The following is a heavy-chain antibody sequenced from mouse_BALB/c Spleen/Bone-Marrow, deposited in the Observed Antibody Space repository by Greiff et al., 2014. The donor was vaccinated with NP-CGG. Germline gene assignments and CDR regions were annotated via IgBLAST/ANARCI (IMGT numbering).Heavy chain of an antibody. CDR3: ARSGERYGAMDY. CDR1: GFTFSDFY. J-gene: IGHJ4*01. CDR2: ISDGGTYT. D-gene: IGHD1-1*02. V-gene: IGHV5-4*02. Sequence: EVMLVESGGGLVKPGGSLKLSWAASGFTFSDFYMFWFRQTPEKRLEWVATISDGGTYTYYPDSVKGRFTISRDNAKNNLYLQMSSLKSEDTAMYYCARSGERYGAMDYWGQGTSVTVSS.